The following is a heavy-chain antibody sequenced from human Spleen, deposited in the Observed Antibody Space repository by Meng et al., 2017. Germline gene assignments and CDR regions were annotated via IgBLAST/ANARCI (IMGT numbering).Heavy chain of an antibody. J-gene: IGHJ4*02. CDR2: INTNAATP. Sequence: QVHVVQSGFELKKPGASVNSSCKASGYTFSNFAMNWVRQAPGQGLEWMGWINTNAATPANAQGFTGRFVFSLDFSVNTAYLQITGPEPEDTAVYYWARHYSYHYLEYFDFWGQGTLVTVSS. CDR1: GYTFSNFA. CDR3: ARHYSYHYLEYFDF. D-gene: IGHD5-12*01. V-gene: IGHV7-4-1*02.